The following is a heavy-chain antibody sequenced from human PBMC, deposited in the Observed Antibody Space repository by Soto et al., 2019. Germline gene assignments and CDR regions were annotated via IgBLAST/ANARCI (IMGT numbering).Heavy chain of an antibody. CDR1: GFTFSSYA. CDR2: ISGSGGST. V-gene: IGHV3-23*01. J-gene: IGHJ6*02. Sequence: GGSLRLSCAASGFTFSSYAMSWVRQAPGKGLEWVSAISGSGGSTYYADSVKGRFTISRDNSKNTLYLQMNSLRAEDTAVYYCAKDPPYDFWSGSSPYYYGMDVWGQGTTVTVSS. CDR3: AKDPPYDFWSGSSPYYYGMDV. D-gene: IGHD3-3*01.